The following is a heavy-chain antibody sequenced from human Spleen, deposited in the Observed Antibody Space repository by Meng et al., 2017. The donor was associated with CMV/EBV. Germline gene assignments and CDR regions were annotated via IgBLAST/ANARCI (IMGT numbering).Heavy chain of an antibody. CDR2: IKEDGSEK. CDR3: ARGNIAGGGTGLY. Sequence: GGSLRLSCVASGFTFRSYWMSWVRQAPGKGLEWVAGIKEDGSEKYSVDSVKGRFTISRDNAKNSLYLQMNSLRGDDTAVYFCARGNIAGGGTGLYWGQGNLVTVSS. J-gene: IGHJ4*02. D-gene: IGHD6-13*01. CDR1: GFTFRSYW. V-gene: IGHV3-7*01.